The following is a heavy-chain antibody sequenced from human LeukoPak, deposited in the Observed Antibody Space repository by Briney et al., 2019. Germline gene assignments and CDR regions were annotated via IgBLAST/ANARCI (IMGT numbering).Heavy chain of an antibody. V-gene: IGHV4-34*01. D-gene: IGHD3/OR15-3a*01. CDR2: IYYSGSP. CDR3: ARQTGYYTGVFYF. CDR1: GGSFSGYC. Sequence: PSETLSLTCAVYGGSFSGYCWSWIRQSPGTGLEWLGSIYYSGSPYYNPSLMSRLTIFVDTSKNQFSLKLSSVTAADTAVYYCARQTGYYTGVFYFWGQGALVTVSS. J-gene: IGHJ4*02.